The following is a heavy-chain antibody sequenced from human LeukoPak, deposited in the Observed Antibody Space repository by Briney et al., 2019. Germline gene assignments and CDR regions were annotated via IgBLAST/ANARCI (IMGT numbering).Heavy chain of an antibody. CDR1: GDSISTYY. J-gene: IGHJ4*02. D-gene: IGHD3-10*01. Sequence: SETLSLTCTVSGDSISTYYWSWIRQPPGKGLEWIGYIYHSGSTHYHPSLKSRVTISLDTSNNQFSLNLNSVTAADTAVYYCARSRGRKVTPFDYWGQGILVSVSS. CDR3: ARSRGRKVTPFDY. V-gene: IGHV4-4*09. CDR2: IYHSGST.